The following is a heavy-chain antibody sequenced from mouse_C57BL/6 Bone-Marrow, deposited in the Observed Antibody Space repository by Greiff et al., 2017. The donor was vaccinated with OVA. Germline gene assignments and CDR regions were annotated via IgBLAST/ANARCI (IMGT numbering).Heavy chain of an antibody. D-gene: IGHD1-1*01. CDR1: GYAFSSYW. CDR2: IYPGDGDT. CDR3: AREGYYGSSAFDY. Sequence: VKLMESGAELVKPGASVKISCKASGYAFSSYWMNWVKQRPGKGLEWIGQIYPGDGDTNYNGKFKGKATLTADKSSSTAYMQLSSLTSEDSAVYFCAREGYYGSSAFDYWGQGTTLTVSS. V-gene: IGHV1-80*01. J-gene: IGHJ2*01.